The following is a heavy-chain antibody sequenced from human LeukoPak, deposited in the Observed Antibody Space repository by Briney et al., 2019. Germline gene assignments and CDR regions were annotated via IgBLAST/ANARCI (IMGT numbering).Heavy chain of an antibody. J-gene: IGHJ6*03. CDR3: ASSGYYPVYYYYYMDV. Sequence: GGSLRLSCAASGFTFSSYPMSWVRQAPGRGLEWVSTICGSGGSKYYVASVKGRFTITRDNSKNTLYLQMNSLRAEDTAVYYCASSGYYPVYYYYYMDVWGKGTTVTVSS. CDR2: ICGSGGSK. CDR1: GFTFSSYP. V-gene: IGHV3-23*01. D-gene: IGHD3-22*01.